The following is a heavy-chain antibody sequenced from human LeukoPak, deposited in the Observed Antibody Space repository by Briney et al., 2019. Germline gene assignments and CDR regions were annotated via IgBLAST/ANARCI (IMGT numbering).Heavy chain of an antibody. CDR2: IGHTGSIT. J-gene: IGHJ1*01. D-gene: IGHD3-10*01. V-gene: IGHV3-48*04. CDR3: VRDGAVVTSGSYPWRYFQY. Sequence: GGSLRLSCAGSGFTFGSYSMNWVHHAPGKGLEWVSYIGHTGSITDYADSVKGRFTISRDNAKNSLYLQMNTLRAEDTAVYYCVRDGAVVTSGSYPWRYFQYWGQGTLVTVSS. CDR1: GFTFGSYS.